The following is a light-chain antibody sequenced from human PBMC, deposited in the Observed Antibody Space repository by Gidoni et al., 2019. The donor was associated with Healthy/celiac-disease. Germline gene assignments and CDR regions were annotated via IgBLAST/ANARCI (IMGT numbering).Light chain of an antibody. CDR1: QSISSY. CDR2: AAS. Sequence: DIQMTQSPSSLSASVGDRVTITCRASQSISSYLNWYQQKPGKAPMLLIYAASSLQSGVPSRFSGSGSGTDFTLTISSLQPEDFATYYCQQSYSTPTFGQXTKVEIK. CDR3: QQSYSTPT. J-gene: IGKJ1*01. V-gene: IGKV1-39*01.